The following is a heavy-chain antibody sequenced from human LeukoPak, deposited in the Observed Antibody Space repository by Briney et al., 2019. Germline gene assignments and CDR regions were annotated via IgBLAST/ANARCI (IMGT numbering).Heavy chain of an antibody. CDR2: IYPGDSDT. V-gene: IGHV5-51*01. CDR1: GYSFTTYW. Sequence: GESLKISCKGSGYSFTTYWIGRVRQVPGKGLEWMGLIYPGDSDTRYSPSFQGQVTFSADKSISTAYLQWSSLKASDTAMYYCARHGPYSGSSISDYWGQGTLVAVSS. J-gene: IGHJ4*02. D-gene: IGHD1-26*01. CDR3: ARHGPYSGSSISDY.